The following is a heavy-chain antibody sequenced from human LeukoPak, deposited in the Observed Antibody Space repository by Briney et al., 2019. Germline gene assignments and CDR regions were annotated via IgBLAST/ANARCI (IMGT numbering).Heavy chain of an antibody. CDR3: AKDMSMAAVAGVGNAFDI. V-gene: IGHV3-23*01. CDR2: ISGSSGST. CDR1: GFTFSSYA. Sequence: GGSLRLSCAASGFTFSSYAMSWVRQAPGKGLEWVSAISGSSGSTYYADSVKGRFTISRDNSKNTLYLQMNSLRAEDTAVYYCAKDMSMAAVAGVGNAFDIWGQGTMVTVSS. D-gene: IGHD6-19*01. J-gene: IGHJ3*02.